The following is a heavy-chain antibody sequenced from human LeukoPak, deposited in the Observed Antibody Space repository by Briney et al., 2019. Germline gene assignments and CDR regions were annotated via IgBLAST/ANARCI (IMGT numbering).Heavy chain of an antibody. CDR3: AREDMDV. V-gene: IGHV3-7*01. CDR2: IKQDGSEK. Sequence: GGSLRLSCAASGFTFSSYWISWVRQAPGKGLEWVANIKQDGSEKYYVDSVKGRFTISRDNAKNSLYLQMNSLRAEDTAVYYCAREDMDVWGKGTTVTVSS. J-gene: IGHJ6*03. CDR1: GFTFSSYW.